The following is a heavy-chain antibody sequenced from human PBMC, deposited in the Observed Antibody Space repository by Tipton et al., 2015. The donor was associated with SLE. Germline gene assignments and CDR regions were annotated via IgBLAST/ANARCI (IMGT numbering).Heavy chain of an antibody. D-gene: IGHD3-3*02. CDR2: INHSGST. V-gene: IGHV4-34*01. Sequence: TLSLTCAVYGGSFSGYYWSWIRQPPGKGLEWIGEINHSGSTNYNPSLKSRVTISVDTSKNQFSLKLSSVTAADTAVYYCARGEHWAPRGYFDYWGQGTLVTVSA. CDR1: GGSFSGYY. J-gene: IGHJ4*02. CDR3: ARGEHWAPRGYFDY.